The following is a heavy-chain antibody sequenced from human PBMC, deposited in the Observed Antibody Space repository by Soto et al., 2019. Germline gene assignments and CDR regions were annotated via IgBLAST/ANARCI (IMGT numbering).Heavy chain of an antibody. CDR2: IWYDGSNK. V-gene: IGHV3-33*01. J-gene: IGHJ4*02. Sequence: QVQLVESGGGVVQPGRSLRLSCAASGFTFSSYGMHWVRQAPGKGLEWVAVIWYDGSNKYYADSVKGRFTISRDNSKNTLYLQMNSLRAEDTAVYYCAREGIAVAGPLDYWGQGTLVTVSS. D-gene: IGHD6-19*01. CDR1: GFTFSSYG. CDR3: AREGIAVAGPLDY.